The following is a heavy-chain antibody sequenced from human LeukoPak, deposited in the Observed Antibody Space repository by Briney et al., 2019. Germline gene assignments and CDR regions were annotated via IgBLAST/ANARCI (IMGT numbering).Heavy chain of an antibody. D-gene: IGHD6-13*01. J-gene: IGHJ6*02. CDR1: VFTFSSYP. CDR2: ISGSGGTT. CDR3: AKSAVAGYYYYFGTDV. Sequence: GGSLRLSCAASVFTFSSYPMSSVREAPGGGLWGVSAISGSGGTTYYADSVKGRFTISRDNSKDTLFLQMNSLRAEDTAVYYCAKSAVAGYYYYFGTDVWGQGTTVTVSS. V-gene: IGHV3-23*01.